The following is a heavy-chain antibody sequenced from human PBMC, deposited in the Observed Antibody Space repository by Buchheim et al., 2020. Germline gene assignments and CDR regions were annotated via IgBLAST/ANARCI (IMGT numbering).Heavy chain of an antibody. J-gene: IGHJ4*02. CDR1: GFPFSSLA. CDR2: SSGSGGST. V-gene: IGHV3-23*01. Sequence: EVQLLESGGGLVQPGGSLRLSCAASGFPFSSLAMSWVRQAPGKGLEWVSASSGSGGSTYYADSVKGRFIISRENSKNTLYLQMNSLGAEDTAVYYCAKQTTGHLDYWGQGTL. CDR3: AKQTTGHLDY. D-gene: IGHD1-1*01.